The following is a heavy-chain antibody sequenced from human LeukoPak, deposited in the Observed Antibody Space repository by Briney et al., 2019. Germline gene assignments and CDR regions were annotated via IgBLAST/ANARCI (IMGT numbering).Heavy chain of an antibody. CDR3: ASDHLQYSEGNWFDP. D-gene: IGHD5-24*01. Sequence: SVKVSCKASGGTFSSYAISWVRQAPGQGLEWMGRITPIFGTANYAQKFQGRVTITTDESTSTAYMELSSLRSEDTAVYYCASDHLQYSEGNWFDPWGQGTLVTVSS. CDR2: ITPIFGTA. V-gene: IGHV1-69*05. J-gene: IGHJ5*02. CDR1: GGTFSSYA.